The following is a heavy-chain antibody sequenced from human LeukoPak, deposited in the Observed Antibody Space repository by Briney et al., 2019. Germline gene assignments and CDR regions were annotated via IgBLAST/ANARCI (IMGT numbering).Heavy chain of an antibody. CDR2: ISGSGGST. D-gene: IGHD2-2*01. Sequence: GGSLRLSCAASGFTFSSYAMSWVRQAPGKGLEWVSAISGSGGSTYYADSVKGRFTISRDNSKNTLYLQMNSLRAEDTAVYYCAKTHQYCSSTSCSFQHWGQGTLVTVSS. V-gene: IGHV3-23*01. CDR3: AKTHQYCSSTSCSFQH. CDR1: GFTFSSYA. J-gene: IGHJ1*01.